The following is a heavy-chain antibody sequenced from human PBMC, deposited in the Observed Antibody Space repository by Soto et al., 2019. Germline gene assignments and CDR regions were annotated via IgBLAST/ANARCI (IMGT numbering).Heavy chain of an antibody. Sequence: ASVKVSCKASGYTFTSYYMHWVRQAPGQGLEWMGIINPSGGSTSYAQKFQGRVTMTRDTSTSTVYMELSSLRSEDTAVYYCARDHRSAWYLKGYDYWGQGTLVTVSS. J-gene: IGHJ4*02. V-gene: IGHV1-46*01. CDR1: GYTFTSYY. CDR3: ARDHRSAWYLKGYDY. CDR2: INPSGGST. D-gene: IGHD6-19*01.